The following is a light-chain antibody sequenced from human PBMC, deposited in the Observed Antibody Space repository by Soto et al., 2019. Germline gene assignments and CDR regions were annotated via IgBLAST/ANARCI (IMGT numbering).Light chain of an antibody. V-gene: IGKV1-5*01. CDR1: QSITNW. Sequence: DIQMTQSPSTLSASVGDRVTITCRASQSITNWLAWYQQKPGKAPKLLIYDASSLESGVPSRFSGSGSGTEFTLTISSLQPYDFATYYCQQYNSYSATFGQGTKLEIK. CDR2: DAS. CDR3: QQYNSYSAT. J-gene: IGKJ2*01.